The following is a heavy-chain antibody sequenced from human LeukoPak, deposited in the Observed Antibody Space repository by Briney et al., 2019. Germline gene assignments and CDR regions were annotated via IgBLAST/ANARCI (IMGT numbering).Heavy chain of an antibody. V-gene: IGHV4-31*03. CDR3: ARLNYYDSSGYYLKNFDY. CDR1: GGSISSGGYY. CDR2: IYYSGST. D-gene: IGHD3-22*01. J-gene: IGHJ4*02. Sequence: SETLSLTCTVSGGSISSGGYYWSWIRQHPGKGLEWIGYIYYSGSTYYNPSLKSRVTISVDTSKNQFSLKLSSVTAADTAVYYCARLNYYDSSGYYLKNFDYWGQGTLVTVSS.